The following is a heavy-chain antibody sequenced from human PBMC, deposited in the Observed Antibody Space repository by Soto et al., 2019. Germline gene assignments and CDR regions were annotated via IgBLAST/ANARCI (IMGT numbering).Heavy chain of an antibody. Sequence: QVQLVESGGGVVQPGRTLRLSCTASGIAFSRSFMHWVRQAPGKGLEWVAVISYDGSLKFYGDSVKGRFTISRDNSKNTLFLLLDSLRSDDTATYYCAKGGTYGDRAFDYWGQGTLVTVSS. CDR1: GIAFSRSF. D-gene: IGHD4-17*01. CDR3: AKGGTYGDRAFDY. V-gene: IGHV3-30*18. J-gene: IGHJ4*02. CDR2: ISYDGSLK.